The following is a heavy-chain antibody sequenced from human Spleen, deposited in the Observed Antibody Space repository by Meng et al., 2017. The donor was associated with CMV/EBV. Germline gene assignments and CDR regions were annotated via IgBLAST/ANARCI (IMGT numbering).Heavy chain of an antibody. CDR1: GYTFTNYD. CDR2: MSPDRDNT. J-gene: IGHJ6*02. V-gene: IGHV1-8*01. Sequence: ASVKVSCKASGYTFTNYDINWVRQATGQGLEWMGWMSPDRDNTGYAQKFQGRLIMTRNTSISTAYMELSSLGSEDTAVYYCARDRPEGSYGPLGYYGMDVWGQGTTVTVSS. D-gene: IGHD5-18*01. CDR3: ARDRPEGSYGPLGYYGMDV.